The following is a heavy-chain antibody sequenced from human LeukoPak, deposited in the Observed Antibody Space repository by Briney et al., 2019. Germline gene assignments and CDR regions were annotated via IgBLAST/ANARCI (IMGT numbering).Heavy chain of an antibody. CDR1: GGTFSSYA. CDR2: IIPIFGTA. J-gene: IGHJ3*02. Sequence: SVKVSCTASGGTFSSYAISWVRQAPGQGLEWMGGIIPIFGTANYAQKFQGRVTITADESTSTAYMELSSLRSEDTAVYYCARTEGGIPYGFAFDIWGQGTMVTVSS. D-gene: IGHD1-26*01. V-gene: IGHV1-69*13. CDR3: ARTEGGIPYGFAFDI.